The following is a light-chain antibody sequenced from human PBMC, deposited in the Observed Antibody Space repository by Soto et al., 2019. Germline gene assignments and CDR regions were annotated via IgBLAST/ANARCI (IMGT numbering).Light chain of an antibody. CDR1: SSDVGGYNY. CDR2: DVS. V-gene: IGLV2-14*01. J-gene: IGLJ3*02. Sequence: QSALTQPASVSGSPGQSITISCTGTSSDVGGYNYVSWYQQHPGKAPKLMIYDVSNRPSGVSNRLSGSKSGNTASLTISGLQAEDEADYYCSSYTSSSTLDWVFGGGTKLTV. CDR3: SSYTSSSTLDWV.